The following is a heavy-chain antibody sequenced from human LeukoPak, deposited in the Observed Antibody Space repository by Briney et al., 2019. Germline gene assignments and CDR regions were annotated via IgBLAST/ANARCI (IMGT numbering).Heavy chain of an antibody. CDR2: MNPKSGNA. CDR1: GYTFTSYD. CDR3: TRGVGSILNKAAFDI. Sequence: ASVKVSCKASGYTFTSYDINWVRQATGQGLEWMGWMNPKSGNAGYAQSFQGRVTMTTNTPVTTAYMELTSLTSEDTAMYYCTRGVGSILNKAAFDIWGQGTVVTVSS. D-gene: IGHD3-3*01. V-gene: IGHV1-8*01. J-gene: IGHJ3*02.